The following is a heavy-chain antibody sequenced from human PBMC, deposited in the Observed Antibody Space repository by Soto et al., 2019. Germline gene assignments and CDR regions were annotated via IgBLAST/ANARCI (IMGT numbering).Heavy chain of an antibody. Sequence: ASVKVSWKASGYTFTRYDIKWGRQATGQGLESMGRMNPNSGNTGYAQKFQGRVTMTRNTSISTAYMELSSLRSEDSAVYYCVKGRFLESLGAMDVWGKGPTVTVSS. D-gene: IGHD3-3*01. J-gene: IGHJ6*04. V-gene: IGHV1-8*01. CDR2: MNPNSGNT. CDR1: GYTFTRYD. CDR3: VKGRFLESLGAMDV.